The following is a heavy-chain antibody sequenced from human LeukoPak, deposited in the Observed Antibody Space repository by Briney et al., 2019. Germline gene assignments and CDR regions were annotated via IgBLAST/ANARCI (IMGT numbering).Heavy chain of an antibody. Sequence: SETLSLTCAVYGGSFSGYYWSWIRQPPGQGLEWIGEINHSGSTNYNPSLKCRVTISVDTSKNQFSLKLSSVTAADTAVYYCARGRFYYYGSGSYYTPFDYWGQGTLVTVSS. CDR3: ARGRFYYYGSGSYYTPFDY. D-gene: IGHD3-10*01. CDR1: GGSFSGYY. CDR2: INHSGST. V-gene: IGHV4-34*01. J-gene: IGHJ4*02.